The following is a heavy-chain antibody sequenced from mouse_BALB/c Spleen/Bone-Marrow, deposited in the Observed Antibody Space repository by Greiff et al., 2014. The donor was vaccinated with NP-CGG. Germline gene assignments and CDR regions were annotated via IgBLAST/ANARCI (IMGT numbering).Heavy chain of an antibody. J-gene: IGHJ2*01. Sequence: DVHLVESGGGLVQPGGSLRLSCATSGFTFTDYYMNWVRQPPGKALEWLGFIRNKANGYTTEYSASVKSRLTISRDNSQNILYLQMNTLRADDSATYYCARDKGRVFFDYWGQGTTLTVSS. CDR3: ARDKGRVFFDY. CDR1: GFTFTDYY. CDR2: IRNKANGYTT. V-gene: IGHV7-3*02.